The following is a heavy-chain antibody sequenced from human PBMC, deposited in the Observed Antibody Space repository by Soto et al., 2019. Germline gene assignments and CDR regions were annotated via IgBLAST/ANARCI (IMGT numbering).Heavy chain of an antibody. D-gene: IGHD3-22*01. Sequence: SETLSLTCTVSGGSISSGDYYWSWIRQPPGKGLEWIGYIYYSGSTYYNPSLKSRVTISVDTSKNQFSLKLSSVTAADTAVYYCARLSKRHYYDSSGLDYWGQGTLVTVSS. CDR1: GGSISSGDYY. J-gene: IGHJ4*02. CDR2: IYYSGST. CDR3: ARLSKRHYYDSSGLDY. V-gene: IGHV4-30-4*01.